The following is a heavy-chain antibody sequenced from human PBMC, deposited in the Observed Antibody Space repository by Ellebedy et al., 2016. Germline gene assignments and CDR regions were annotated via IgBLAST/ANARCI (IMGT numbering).Heavy chain of an antibody. V-gene: IGHV1-18*01. CDR2: ISAYNGNT. CDR3: AAATGHIVVVTAIPSAFDI. Sequence: ASVTVSCKASGYTFTSYGISWVRQAPGQGLEWMGWISAYNGNTNYAQKFQGRVTMTEDTSTDTAYMELSSLRSEDTAVYYCAAATGHIVVVTAIPSAFDIWGQGTMVTVSS. D-gene: IGHD2-21*02. CDR1: GYTFTSYG. J-gene: IGHJ3*02.